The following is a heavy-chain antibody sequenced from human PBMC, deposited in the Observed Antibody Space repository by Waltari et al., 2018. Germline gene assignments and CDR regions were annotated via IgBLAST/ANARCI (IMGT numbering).Heavy chain of an antibody. CDR3: AVQRDILTGYYPLFDY. D-gene: IGHD3-9*01. CDR1: GYTFTGYS. Sequence: QVQLVQSGAEVKKPGASVKVSCKASGYTFTGYSMHWVRQAPGQGLEWMGWINPNSGGTNYAQKFQGRVTMTRDTSISTAYMELSRLRSDDTAVDYCAVQRDILTGYYPLFDYWGQGTLVTVSS. V-gene: IGHV1-2*02. J-gene: IGHJ4*02. CDR2: INPNSGGT.